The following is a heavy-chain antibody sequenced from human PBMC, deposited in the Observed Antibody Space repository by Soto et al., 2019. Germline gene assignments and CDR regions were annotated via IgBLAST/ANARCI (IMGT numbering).Heavy chain of an antibody. Sequence: SETLSLTCTVSSGSIRISSYYLVWIRHPPGKGLEWIGSIYYSGNTYYNPSLKSRVTISVDTSKNQFSLKLSSVTAADTAVYYCARFYCGGDCYPRALGYGMDVWGQGTTVTVSS. J-gene: IGHJ6*02. CDR2: IYYSGNT. V-gene: IGHV4-39*01. CDR3: ARFYCGGDCYPRALGYGMDV. CDR1: SGSIRISSYY. D-gene: IGHD2-21*02.